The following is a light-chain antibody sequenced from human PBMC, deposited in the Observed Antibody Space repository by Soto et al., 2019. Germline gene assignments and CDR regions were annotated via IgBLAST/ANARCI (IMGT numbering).Light chain of an antibody. J-gene: IGKJ1*01. CDR2: GTS. CDR3: QQYSNSPPWT. V-gene: IGKV3-20*01. CDR1: QSVGSNY. Sequence: EIVLTQSPGTLSLSPGDRATLSCRASQSVGSNYLGWYQQKPGQTPRLLIYGTSNRATGIPDRFSGSGSGPDFTLTISRLEPEDFAVYSCQQYSNSPPWTFGQGTKVEIK.